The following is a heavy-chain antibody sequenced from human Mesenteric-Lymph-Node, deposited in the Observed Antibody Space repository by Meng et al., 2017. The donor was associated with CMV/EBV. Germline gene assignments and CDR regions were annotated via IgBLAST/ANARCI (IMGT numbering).Heavy chain of an antibody. CDR3: ARDQDGSGSDYGMDV. J-gene: IGHJ6*02. CDR2: IYSDGST. CDR1: GFTVSSNY. Sequence: GESLKISCAASGFTVSSNYMSWVRQAPEKGLERVSIIYSDGSTFYADSVKGRFTISRDNSKYTLSLQMNSLRVEDTAVYYCARDQDGSGSDYGMDVWGQGTTVTVSS. D-gene: IGHD3-10*01. V-gene: IGHV3-66*02.